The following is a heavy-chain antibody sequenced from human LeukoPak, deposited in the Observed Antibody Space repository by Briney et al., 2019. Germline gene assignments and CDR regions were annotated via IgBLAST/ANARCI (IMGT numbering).Heavy chain of an antibody. Sequence: TGGSLRLSCAASGFPFSDYGMHWVRQPPGKGLEWVAFIRYDGSEEYYADPVKGRFTISRDNSKNTLYLQLNSLRPEDTAVFYCAKALAALYYYMDVWGKGTTVTVSS. J-gene: IGHJ6*03. V-gene: IGHV3-30*02. CDR3: AKALAALYYYMDV. D-gene: IGHD6-6*01. CDR1: GFPFSDYG. CDR2: IRYDGSEE.